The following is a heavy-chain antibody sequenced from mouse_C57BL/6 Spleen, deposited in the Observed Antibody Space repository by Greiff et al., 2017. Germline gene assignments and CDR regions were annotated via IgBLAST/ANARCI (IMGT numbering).Heavy chain of an antibody. J-gene: IGHJ1*03. V-gene: IGHV1-82*01. CDR1: GYAFSSSW. CDR2: IYPGDGDT. Sequence: VKLVESGPELVKPGASVKISCKASGYAFSSSWMNWVKQRPGKGLEWIGRIYPGDGDTNYNGKFKGKATLTADKSSSTAYMQLSSLTSEDSAVYFCANYYGSSFDWYFDVWGTGTTVTVSS. D-gene: IGHD1-1*01. CDR3: ANYYGSSFDWYFDV.